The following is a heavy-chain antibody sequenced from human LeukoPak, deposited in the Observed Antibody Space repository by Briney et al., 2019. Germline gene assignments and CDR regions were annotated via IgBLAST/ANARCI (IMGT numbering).Heavy chain of an antibody. D-gene: IGHD3-10*01. CDR2: MNSNSGGT. J-gene: IGHJ6*03. CDR1: GYIFTGYY. V-gene: IGHV1-2*02. CDR3: ARGSRFYYDSGSHYPSYYYMDV. Sequence: VASVKVSCKASGYIFTGYYMYWVRQAPGQGLEWMGWMNSNSGGTKYAQKFQGRVIMTRDTSISTAYMELSRLRSDDTAVYYCARGSRFYYDSGSHYPSYYYMDVWGTGTTVTVSS.